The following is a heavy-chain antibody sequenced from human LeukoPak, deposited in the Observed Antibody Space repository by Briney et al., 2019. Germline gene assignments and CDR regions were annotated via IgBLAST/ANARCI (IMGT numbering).Heavy chain of an antibody. CDR1: GYTFTSYA. V-gene: IGHV1-3*01. CDR2: INAGNGNT. J-gene: IGHJ4*02. CDR3: ALHGGS. Sequence: PVASVKVSCKASGYTFTSYAMHWVRQAPGQRLEWMGWINAGNGNTNYAQKLQGRVTMTTDTSTSTAYMELRSLRSDDTAVYYCALHGGSWGQGTLVTVSS. D-gene: IGHD2-15*01.